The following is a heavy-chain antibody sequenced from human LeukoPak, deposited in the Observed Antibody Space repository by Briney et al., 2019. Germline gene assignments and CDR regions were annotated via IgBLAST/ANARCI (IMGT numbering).Heavy chain of an antibody. J-gene: IGHJ5*02. CDR3: ARSGQIGDWFDP. Sequence: PSETLSLTCTVSGGSISSGGYYWSWIRQPPGKGLEWIGYIYHSGSTYYNPSLKSRVTISVDRSKNQFSLKLSSVTAADTAVYYCARSGQIGDWFDPWGQGTLVTVSS. CDR2: IYHSGST. D-gene: IGHD3-22*01. V-gene: IGHV4-30-2*01. CDR1: GGSISSGGYY.